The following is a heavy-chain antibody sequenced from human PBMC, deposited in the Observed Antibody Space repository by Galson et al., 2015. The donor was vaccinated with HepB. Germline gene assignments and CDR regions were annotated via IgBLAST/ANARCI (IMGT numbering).Heavy chain of an antibody. J-gene: IGHJ4*02. CDR2: ISGSGGST. CDR3: AKPHYDFWSGYYFDY. Sequence: SLRLSCAASGFTFSSYAMSWVRQAPGKGLEWVSAISGSGGSTYYADSVKGRFTISRDNSKNTLYLQMNSLRAEDTAVYYCAKPHYDFWSGYYFDYWGQGTLVTVSS. CDR1: GFTFSSYA. D-gene: IGHD3-3*01. V-gene: IGHV3-23*01.